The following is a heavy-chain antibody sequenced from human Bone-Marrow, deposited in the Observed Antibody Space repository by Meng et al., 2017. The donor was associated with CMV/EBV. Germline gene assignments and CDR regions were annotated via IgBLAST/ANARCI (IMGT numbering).Heavy chain of an antibody. J-gene: IGHJ5*02. Sequence: SETLSLTCTVSGGAISTYYWSWIRQPPGKGLEWIGYIYHTGSTNYNPSLKSRVTISVDTSKNQFSLKLSSVTAADTAVYYCARHGRSSWYTFDANWFDPWGQGTLVTVSS. CDR1: GGAISTYY. CDR2: IYHTGST. D-gene: IGHD6-19*01. CDR3: ARHGRSSWYTFDANWFDP. V-gene: IGHV4-59*08.